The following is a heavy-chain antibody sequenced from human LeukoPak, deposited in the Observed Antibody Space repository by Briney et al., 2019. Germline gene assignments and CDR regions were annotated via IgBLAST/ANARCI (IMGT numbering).Heavy chain of an antibody. CDR1: GFTFSSYS. CDR3: ARDRIPYTAGGMGAFDI. V-gene: IGHV3-21*01. J-gene: IGHJ3*02. D-gene: IGHD5-18*01. CDR2: ISGSSSYI. Sequence: GGSLRLSCAASGFTFSSYSMNWVRQAPGKGLEWVSSISGSSSYIYYADSVKGRFTISRDNAKNSLYLQMNSLRAEDTAVYYCARDRIPYTAGGMGAFDIWGQGTMVTVSS.